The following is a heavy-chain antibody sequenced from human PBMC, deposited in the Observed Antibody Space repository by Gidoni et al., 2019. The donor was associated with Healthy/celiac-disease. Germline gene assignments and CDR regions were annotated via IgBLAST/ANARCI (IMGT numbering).Heavy chain of an antibody. CDR2: ISGRGGST. D-gene: IGHD3-3*01. V-gene: IGHV3-23*04. CDR1: GSTFSSDA. J-gene: IGHJ4*02. CDR3: AKDGRVYDFWSGPDY. Sequence: EVQLVESGGGLVQPGGSLRLSCAASGSTFSSDAMSWVRQAPGKGLEWVSAISGRGGSTYYADSVKGLFTISRYNSKNTLYLQMNSLRAEDTAVYYCAKDGRVYDFWSGPDYWGQGTLVTVSS.